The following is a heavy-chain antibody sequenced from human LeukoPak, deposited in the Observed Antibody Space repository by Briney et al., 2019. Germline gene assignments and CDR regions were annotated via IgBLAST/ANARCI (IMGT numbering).Heavy chain of an antibody. J-gene: IGHJ4*02. Sequence: PGGSLRLSCAASGFTFSDYSMSWIRQAPGKGLEWVSSISSSSTYTYYADSVKGRFTISRDTAKNSLYLQMNSLRAEDTAVYYCARFYGSGRDTNFDNWGRGTLVTVSS. V-gene: IGHV3-11*06. CDR3: ARFYGSGRDTNFDN. D-gene: IGHD3-10*01. CDR1: GFTFSDYS. CDR2: ISSSSTYT.